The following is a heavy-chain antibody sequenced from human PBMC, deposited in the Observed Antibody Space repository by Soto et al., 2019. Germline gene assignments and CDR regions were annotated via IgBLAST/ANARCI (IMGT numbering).Heavy chain of an antibody. V-gene: IGHV3-21*01. J-gene: IGHJ6*02. CDR3: AREETAWPLAYGLDV. CDR2: IGTRSDI. CDR1: GFTFSSYS. Sequence: GGSLRLSCAASGFTFSSYSMHWVRQAPGKGLEWVSSIGTRSDIYYADSVKGRFTISRDNAKNSLSLQMNSMTAEDTAVYYCAREETAWPLAYGLDVWGQGTTVTVS. D-gene: IGHD2-21*02.